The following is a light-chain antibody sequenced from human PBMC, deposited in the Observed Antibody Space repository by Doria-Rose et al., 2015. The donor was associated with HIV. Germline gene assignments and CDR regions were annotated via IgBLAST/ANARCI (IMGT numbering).Light chain of an antibody. CDR1: QSVRSSY. CDR2: GTS. Sequence: TQSPGTLSLSPGERATLSCRASQSVRSSYLAWYQQKPGQAPRLLIYGTSSRATGIPDRFSGSGSGTDFTLTISRLEPEDFAVYYCQQYRSSPRIFGQGTKLEIK. CDR3: QQYRSSPRI. V-gene: IGKV3-20*01. J-gene: IGKJ2*01.